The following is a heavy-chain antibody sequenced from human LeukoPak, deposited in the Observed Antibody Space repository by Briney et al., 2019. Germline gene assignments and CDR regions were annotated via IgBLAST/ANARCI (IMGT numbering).Heavy chain of an antibody. V-gene: IGHV3-30*02. D-gene: IGHD3-3*01. CDR3: ARKTYYDFWSGSEGTFDI. Sequence: PGGSLRLSCAASGFTFSSYGMHWVRQAPGKGLEWVAFIRYDGSNKYYADSVKGRFTISRDNSKNTLYLQTNSLRAEDTAVYYCARKTYYDFWSGSEGTFDIWGQGTMVTVSS. CDR1: GFTFSSYG. CDR2: IRYDGSNK. J-gene: IGHJ3*02.